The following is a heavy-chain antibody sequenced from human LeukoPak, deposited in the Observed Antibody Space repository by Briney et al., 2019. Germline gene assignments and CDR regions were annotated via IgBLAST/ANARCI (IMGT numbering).Heavy chain of an antibody. Sequence: GGSLRLSCAASGFTFSSYGMHWVRQAPGKGLEWVAFIRHDESNRYYADSVKGRFTISRDNSRNTLYLQMDSLTAEDTAVYYCAKDKWLPSSPAVAGLGDWDQGTLVTVSS. V-gene: IGHV3-30*02. D-gene: IGHD6-19*01. CDR1: GFTFSSYG. CDR2: IRHDESNR. J-gene: IGHJ4*02. CDR3: AKDKWLPSSPAVAGLGD.